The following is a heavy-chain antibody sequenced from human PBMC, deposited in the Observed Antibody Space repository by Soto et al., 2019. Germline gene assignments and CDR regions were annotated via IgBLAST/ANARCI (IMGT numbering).Heavy chain of an antibody. D-gene: IGHD3-9*01. J-gene: IGHJ5*02. CDR3: AREAGVRYPFDP. V-gene: IGHV4-59*01. Sequence: PSETQSLTCTVSGASISNYYLSWIRQPPGKGLEWIGYIYYSGNTDYNPSLKSRVTISVDTSKNQFSLKLSSVTAADTAMYYCAREAGVRYPFDPWGQGTLVTVSS. CDR2: IYYSGNT. CDR1: GASISNYY.